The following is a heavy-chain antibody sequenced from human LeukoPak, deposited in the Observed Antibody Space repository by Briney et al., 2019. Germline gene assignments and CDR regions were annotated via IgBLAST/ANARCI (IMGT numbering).Heavy chain of an antibody. CDR1: GFSFSRYA. J-gene: IGHJ1*01. CDR3: AKDDMIVVVNLH. V-gene: IGHV3-30-3*01. Sequence: GGSLRLSCAASGFSFSRYAMHWVRQAPGKGLEWVAVILYDGSDDYYADSVKGRFTISRDNSKNTLYLQMNSLRAEDTAVYYCAKDDMIVVVNLHWGQGTLVTVSS. CDR2: ILYDGSDD. D-gene: IGHD3-22*01.